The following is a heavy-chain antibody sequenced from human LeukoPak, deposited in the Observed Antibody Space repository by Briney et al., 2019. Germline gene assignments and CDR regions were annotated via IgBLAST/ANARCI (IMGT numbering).Heavy chain of an antibody. CDR2: ISSSSSYI. CDR1: EFTFSSYT. D-gene: IGHD3-3*01. CDR3: AKDARIFGVINYFDS. J-gene: IGHJ4*02. Sequence: RGSLRLSCAASEFTFSSYTMHWVRQAPGTGLEWVSSISSSSSYIYYADSVKGRFTISRDNAKNSVFLEMNSLRVDDTAIYYCAKDARIFGVINYFDSWGQGTLVTVSS. V-gene: IGHV3-21*01.